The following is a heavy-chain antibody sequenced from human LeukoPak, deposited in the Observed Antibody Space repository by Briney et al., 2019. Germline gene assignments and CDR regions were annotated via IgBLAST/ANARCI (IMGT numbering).Heavy chain of an antibody. CDR2: IYYSGST. CDR3: ARRVYYYDSSGYHDAFDI. J-gene: IGHJ3*02. D-gene: IGHD3-22*01. Sequence: PSETLSLTCTVSGGSISSSSYYWGWIRQPPGKGLEWIGSIYYSGSTYYNPSLKSRVTISVDTSKNQFSLKLSSVTAADTAVYYCARRVYYYDSSGYHDAFDIWGQGTMVTVSS. V-gene: IGHV4-39*01. CDR1: GGSISSSSYY.